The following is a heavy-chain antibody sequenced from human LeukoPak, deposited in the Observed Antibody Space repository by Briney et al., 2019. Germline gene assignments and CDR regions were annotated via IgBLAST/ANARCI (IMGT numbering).Heavy chain of an antibody. CDR2: MSYDGSNK. J-gene: IGHJ6*02. V-gene: IGHV3-30-3*01. D-gene: IGHD3-3*01. CDR1: GFTFSSYA. Sequence: GGSLRLSCAASGFTFSSYAMHWVRQAPGKGLEWVAVMSYDGSNKYHADSVEGRFTISRDNSKNTLYLQMNSLRAEDTAVYYCARGGTYYEMDYYYGMDVWGQGTTVTVSS. CDR3: ARGGTYYEMDYYYGMDV.